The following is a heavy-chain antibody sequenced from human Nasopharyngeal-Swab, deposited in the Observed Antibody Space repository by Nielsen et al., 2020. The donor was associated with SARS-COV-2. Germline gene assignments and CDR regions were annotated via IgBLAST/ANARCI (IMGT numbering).Heavy chain of an antibody. V-gene: IGHV1-3*01. D-gene: IGHD1-26*01. CDR3: ARGGSGSYLPIY. Sequence: WVRQATGQRLEWMGWINAGNGNTKYSQKFQGRVTITRDTSASTAYMELSSLRSEDTAVYYCARGGSGSYLPIYWGQGTLVTVSS. J-gene: IGHJ4*02. CDR2: INAGNGNT.